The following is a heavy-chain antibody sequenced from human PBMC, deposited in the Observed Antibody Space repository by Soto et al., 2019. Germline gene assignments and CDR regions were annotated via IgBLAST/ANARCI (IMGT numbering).Heavy chain of an antibody. Sequence: PGASLKISCKGSGYDFTTYWIGWVRQLPGKGLEWMGIIYPGDSDTRYSPSFQGQVTISADSSVTTAYLQWGSLKASDTAMYYCARQKNDFLTGYYRSYGMDVWGQGTTVTVSS. V-gene: IGHV5-51*01. CDR2: IYPGDSDT. D-gene: IGHD3-9*01. J-gene: IGHJ6*02. CDR3: ARQKNDFLTGYYRSYGMDV. CDR1: GYDFTTYW.